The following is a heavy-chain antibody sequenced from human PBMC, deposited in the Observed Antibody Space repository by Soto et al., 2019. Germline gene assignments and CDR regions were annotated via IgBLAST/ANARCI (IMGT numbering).Heavy chain of an antibody. CDR1: GGSISSGDYY. J-gene: IGHJ4*02. CDR2: IYYSGST. V-gene: IGHV4-30-4*01. D-gene: IGHD3-22*01. Sequence: QVQLQESGPGLVKPSQTLSLTCTVSGGSISSGDYYWSWIRQPPGKGLEWIGYIYYSGSTYYNPSLKSRVTISLDTSKNQFSLKLSSVTAADTAVYYCARVDSSGYQPFDYWGQGTLVTVSS. CDR3: ARVDSSGYQPFDY.